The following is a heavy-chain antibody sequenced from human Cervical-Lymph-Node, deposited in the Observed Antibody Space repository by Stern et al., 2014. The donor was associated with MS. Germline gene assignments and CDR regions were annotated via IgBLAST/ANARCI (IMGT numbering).Heavy chain of an antibody. CDR2: IFYSGST. D-gene: IGHD6-19*01. V-gene: IGHV4-39*01. CDR3: ARNLRSSGWFRGGSFDY. J-gene: IGHJ4*02. CDR1: GGSISSNSQY. Sequence: QVQLQESGPGLVKPSETLSLMCTVSGGSISSNSQYWGWIRQPPGKGLEWIGTIFYSGSTYYNPFLKSRVTISVDTSQNQFSLKLSSVTAADTAVYYCARNLRSSGWFRGGSFDYWGQGALVTVSS.